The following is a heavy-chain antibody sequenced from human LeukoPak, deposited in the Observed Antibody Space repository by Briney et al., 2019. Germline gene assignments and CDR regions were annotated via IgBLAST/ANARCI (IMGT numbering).Heavy chain of an antibody. J-gene: IGHJ4*02. D-gene: IGHD3-10*01. CDR3: ARVRDYYGSGVGFDY. CDR1: IESFSGYY. V-gene: IGHV4-34*01. CDR2: TTHSGST. Sequence: SETLSLTCAVYIESFSGYYWTWIRQPPGKGLEWIGETTHSGSTNYNPSLKSRVTISVDTSKNQFSLKLSSLIAADTAVYYCARVRDYYGSGVGFDYWGQGTLVTVSS.